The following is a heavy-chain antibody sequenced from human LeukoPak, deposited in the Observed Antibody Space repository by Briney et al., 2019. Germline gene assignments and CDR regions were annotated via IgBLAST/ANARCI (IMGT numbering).Heavy chain of an antibody. CDR2: ISGGGGDT. CDR3: AKDAFPYNGVYDAFDI. CDR1: GFTFSDYA. D-gene: IGHD3-10*01. Sequence: GGSLRLSCVASGFTFSDYAMNWVRQAPGKGLEWVSHISGGGGDTYYADPLKGRSTVSRDNSRKTLYLQINSLRAGDTAVYYCAKDAFPYNGVYDAFDIWGQGTVVTVSS. J-gene: IGHJ3*02. V-gene: IGHV3-23*01.